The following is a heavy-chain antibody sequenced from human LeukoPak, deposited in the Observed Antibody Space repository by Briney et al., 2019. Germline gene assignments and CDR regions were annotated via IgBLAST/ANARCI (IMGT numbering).Heavy chain of an antibody. Sequence: GRSLRLSCAASGFTFSSCAMSWVRQAPGKGLEWVAAISGDHATYDSNSLRGRFTISRDNSKNMLYLQMNGLRAEDSAVYYCAKDTQGVRGNFLFEYWGQGTLVTVSS. CDR1: GFTFSSCA. D-gene: IGHD2-8*01. V-gene: IGHV3-23*01. CDR2: ISGDHAT. CDR3: AKDTQGVRGNFLFEY. J-gene: IGHJ4*02.